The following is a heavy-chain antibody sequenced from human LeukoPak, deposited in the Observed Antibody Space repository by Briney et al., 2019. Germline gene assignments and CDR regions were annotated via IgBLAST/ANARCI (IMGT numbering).Heavy chain of an antibody. CDR1: GFSFSTGGVG. CDR2: TYWDDDK. J-gene: IGHJ4*02. CDR3: AHKPYGSGWFYFDF. V-gene: IGHV2-5*02. Sequence: SGPTLVKPTPTLTLTCTFSGFSFSTGGVGVGWIRQPPGKALEWLALTYWDDDKRYSPSLKSRVTISKDTSKNQVVLTMTNMDPVDTATYYCAHKPYGSGWFYFDFWGQGTLVTVSS. D-gene: IGHD6-19*01.